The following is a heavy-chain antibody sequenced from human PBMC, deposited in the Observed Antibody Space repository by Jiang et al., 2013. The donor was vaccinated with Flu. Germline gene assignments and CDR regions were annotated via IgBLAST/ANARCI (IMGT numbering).Heavy chain of an antibody. Sequence: PGGSLRLSCAVSGFTFNNHWMSWVRQAPGKGLEWVSAISGSGGSTYYADSVKGRFTISRDNSKNTLYLQMNSLRAEDTAVYYCAKESGDYAPFDPWGQGTLVTVSS. CDR1: GFTFNNHW. D-gene: IGHD4-17*01. V-gene: IGHV3-23*01. J-gene: IGHJ5*02. CDR3: AKESGDYAPFDP. CDR2: ISGSGGST.